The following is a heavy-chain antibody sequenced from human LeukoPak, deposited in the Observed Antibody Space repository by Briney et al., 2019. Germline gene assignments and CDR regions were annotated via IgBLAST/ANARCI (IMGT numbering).Heavy chain of an antibody. J-gene: IGHJ4*02. CDR3: ARNVVVVAATLLVY. CDR2: MNPNSGNT. Sequence: GASVKVSCKASGYTFTSYDINWVRQATGQGLEWMGWMNPNSGNTGYAQKFQGRVTMTRNTSISTAYMELSSLRSEDTAVYYCARNVVVVAATLLVYWGQGTLVTVSS. D-gene: IGHD2-15*01. CDR1: GYTFTSYD. V-gene: IGHV1-8*01.